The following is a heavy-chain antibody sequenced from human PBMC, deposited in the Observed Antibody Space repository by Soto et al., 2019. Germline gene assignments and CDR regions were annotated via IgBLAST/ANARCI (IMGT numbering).Heavy chain of an antibody. CDR1: GYSFTSYW. J-gene: IGHJ4*02. D-gene: IGHD1-26*01. V-gene: IGHV5-51*01. CDR3: ARHPLSGPYSQFDS. Sequence: GESLKISCKGSGYSFTSYWIGWVRQMPGKGLEWMGVIYPGDSNARYSPSFQGQVTFSADRSISTAYLQWSSLKASDTATYYCARHPLSGPYSQFDSWGQGTLVTVSS. CDR2: IYPGDSNA.